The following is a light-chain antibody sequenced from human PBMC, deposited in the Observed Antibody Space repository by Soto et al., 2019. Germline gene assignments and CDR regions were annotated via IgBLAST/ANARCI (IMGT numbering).Light chain of an antibody. CDR3: QQRNNWLT. Sequence: EIVLTQSPATLSLSPGERATLSCRASQSVSSNNLAWYQQKPGQAPRLLIYDASNRATGIPARFSGSGSGTDFTLTISSLEPEDVAVYYCQQRNNWLTFGGGTKVEIK. CDR2: DAS. J-gene: IGKJ4*01. V-gene: IGKV3-11*01. CDR1: QSVSSN.